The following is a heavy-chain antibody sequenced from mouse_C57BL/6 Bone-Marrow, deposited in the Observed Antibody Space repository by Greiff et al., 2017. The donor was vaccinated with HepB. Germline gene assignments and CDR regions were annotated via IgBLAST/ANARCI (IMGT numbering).Heavy chain of an antibody. CDR1: GFTFSDYY. D-gene: IGHD1-1*01. J-gene: IGHJ3*01. CDR2: ISNGGGRT. CDR3: ARSYGSSFAY. Sequence: EVQGVESGGGLVQPGGSLKLSCAASGFTFSDYYMYWVRQTPEKRLEWVAYISNGGGRTYYPDTVKGRFTISRDNAKNPLYLQMSRLKSEDTAIYYCARSYGSSFAYWGQGTLVTVSA. V-gene: IGHV5-12*01.